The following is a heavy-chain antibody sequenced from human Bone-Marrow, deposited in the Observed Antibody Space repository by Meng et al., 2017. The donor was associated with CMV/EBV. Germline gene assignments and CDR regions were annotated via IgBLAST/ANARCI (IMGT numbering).Heavy chain of an antibody. Sequence: SETLSLTCTVSRGSISDYYWTWIRQPPGKGLEWIGYIYHRGSTNYNPSLKSRLTISVDKSKKQFSLKLGSATAADTALSYCARVGPTGPGFYFDYWGQGTLVTVSS. CDR1: RGSISDYY. J-gene: IGHJ4*02. V-gene: IGHV4-59*01. D-gene: IGHD1-26*01. CDR3: ARVGPTGPGFYFDY. CDR2: IYHRGST.